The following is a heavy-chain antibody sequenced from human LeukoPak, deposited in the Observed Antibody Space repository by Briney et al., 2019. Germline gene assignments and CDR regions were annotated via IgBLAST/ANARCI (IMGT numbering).Heavy chain of an antibody. CDR1: GGSISSYY. V-gene: IGHV4-59*01. CDR2: IYYSGST. D-gene: IGHD1-26*01. J-gene: IGHJ4*02. Sequence: PAETLSLTCTVSGGSISSYYWSWIRQPPGKGLEWIGYIYYSGSTNYNPSLRSRVPISVDTSKNQFSLKLSSVTAADTAVYYCARDPVGAEFFDYWGQGTLVTVSS. CDR3: ARDPVGAEFFDY.